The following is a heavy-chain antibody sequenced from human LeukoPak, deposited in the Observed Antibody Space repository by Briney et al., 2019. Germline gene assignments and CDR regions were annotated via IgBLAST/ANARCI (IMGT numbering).Heavy chain of an antibody. V-gene: IGHV4-59*08. CDR1: GGSISSYY. D-gene: IGHD2-2*01. Sequence: TTSETLSLTCTVSGGSISSYYWSWIRQPPGKGLEWIGYIYYSGSTNYNPSLKSRVTISVDTSKNQFSLKLSSVTAADTAVYYCARGQKVDGWFDPWGQGTLVTVSS. CDR2: IYYSGST. CDR3: ARGQKVDGWFDP. J-gene: IGHJ5*02.